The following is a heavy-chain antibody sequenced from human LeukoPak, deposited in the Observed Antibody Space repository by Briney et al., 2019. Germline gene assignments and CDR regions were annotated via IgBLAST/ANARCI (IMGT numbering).Heavy chain of an antibody. CDR3: ARPQLGAVDAFDI. CDR1: GGSISGYH. Sequence: SETLPLTCTVSGGSISGYHWSWIRQSPGKGLEWIGSIYYSGSTYYNPSLKSRVTISVDTSKNQFSLKLSSVTAADTAVYYCARPQLGAVDAFDIWGQGTMVTVSS. J-gene: IGHJ3*02. V-gene: IGHV4-59*05. CDR2: IYYSGST. D-gene: IGHD1-1*01.